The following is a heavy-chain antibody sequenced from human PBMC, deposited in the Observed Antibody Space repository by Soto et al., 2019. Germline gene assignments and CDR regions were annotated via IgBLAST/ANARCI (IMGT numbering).Heavy chain of an antibody. V-gene: IGHV4-31*03. CDR3: ARDVLGGPSEWCYDSTASPCWFDP. CDR2: IYYSATT. D-gene: IGHD3-22*01. J-gene: IGHJ5*02. Sequence: SETLSLTCTVSGGSISSDGSYWSWIRQPPGKGLEWIAYIYYSATTYYNPSLKSRVTISVDTSKNQFSLNLGSVTAAYTAVYCCARDVLGGPSEWCYDSTASPCWFDPWGQGTLVTVS. CDR1: GGSISSDGSY.